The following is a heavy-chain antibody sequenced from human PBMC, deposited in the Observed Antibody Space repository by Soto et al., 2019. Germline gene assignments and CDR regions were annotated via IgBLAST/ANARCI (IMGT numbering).Heavy chain of an antibody. CDR1: GFSLSTSGVG. Sequence: QITLKESGPTLVKPTQTLTLTCTFSGFSLSTSGVGVGWIRQPPGKALEWLALIFWDDDKRYSPSLKSRLTITKDTPKKQVVLTMTNRAPVDTATYYCAHKDYDCYRGSFDFWGQGTLVTVSS. CDR3: AHKDYDCYRGSFDF. J-gene: IGHJ4*02. CDR2: IFWDDDK. V-gene: IGHV2-5*02. D-gene: IGHD3-16*01.